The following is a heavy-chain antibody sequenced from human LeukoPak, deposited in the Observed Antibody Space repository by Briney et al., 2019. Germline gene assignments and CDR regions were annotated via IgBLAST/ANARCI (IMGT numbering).Heavy chain of an antibody. V-gene: IGHV3-23*01. D-gene: IGHD2-8*02. J-gene: IGHJ4*02. CDR3: AKASLGSCTGARCYHFDN. CDR2: FSGPMETT. CDR1: GFTYKVYA. Sequence: GGSLRLSCVASGFTYKVYAMSWVRHAPGKRLEWVSTFSGPMETTYYAPSVRGRFTMSRDNSKNTLSLQMNSLRAEDTAIYYCAKASLGSCTGARCYHFDNWGQGTLVTVSS.